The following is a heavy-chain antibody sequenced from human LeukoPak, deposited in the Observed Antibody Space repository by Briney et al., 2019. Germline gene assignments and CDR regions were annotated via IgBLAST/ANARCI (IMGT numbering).Heavy chain of an antibody. CDR2: INPNSGGT. Sequence: ASVKVSCKASGYTFTCYYMHWVRQAPGQGLKWMGRINPNSGGTNYAQKFQGWVTMTRDTSISTAYMELSRLRSDDTAVYYCATQRNDYGDYFDYWGQGTLVTVS. CDR1: GYTFTCYY. V-gene: IGHV1-2*04. J-gene: IGHJ4*02. CDR3: ATQRNDYGDYFDY. D-gene: IGHD4-17*01.